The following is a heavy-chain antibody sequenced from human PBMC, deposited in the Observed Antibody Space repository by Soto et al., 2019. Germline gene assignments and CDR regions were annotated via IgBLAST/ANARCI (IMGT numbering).Heavy chain of an antibody. Sequence: QVQLVQSGAEVKKPGSSVKVSSKASGGTFSRYAISWVRQAPGQGLEWMGGSIPNFGTVNYSQKFQGRVTIIADESTSTAYMELSSLRSEDTAVYYCARGSCGGDCPLDYWGQGTLVTVSS. CDR3: ARGSCGGDCPLDY. D-gene: IGHD2-21*02. J-gene: IGHJ4*02. CDR2: SIPNFGTV. CDR1: GGTFSRYA. V-gene: IGHV1-69*01.